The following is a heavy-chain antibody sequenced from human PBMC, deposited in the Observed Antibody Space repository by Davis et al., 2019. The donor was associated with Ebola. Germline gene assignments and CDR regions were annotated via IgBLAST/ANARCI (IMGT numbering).Heavy chain of an antibody. CDR3: AKEGYFDWLLHFAY. CDR2: ISGSGGST. D-gene: IGHD3-9*01. V-gene: IGHV3-23*01. Sequence: GESLKISCAASGFTFSDHYMSWVRQTPGKGLEWVSGISGSGGSTYYADSVKGRVTISRDNSKNTLYLQVNRLRAEDTAVYYCAKEGYFDWLLHFAYWGQGTLVTVSS. CDR1: GFTFSDHY. J-gene: IGHJ4*02.